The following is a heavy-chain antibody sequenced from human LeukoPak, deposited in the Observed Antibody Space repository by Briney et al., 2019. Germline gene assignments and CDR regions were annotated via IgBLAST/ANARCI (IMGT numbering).Heavy chain of an antibody. Sequence: ASVKVSCKASGYTFTSYGISWVRHAPGQGLEWMGWISAYNGNTNYAQKLQGRVTMTTDTSTSTAYMELRSLRSDDTAVYYCARGISGYSYGLGPNWFDPWGQGTLVTVSS. CDR2: ISAYNGNT. V-gene: IGHV1-18*01. CDR1: GYTFTSYG. J-gene: IGHJ5*02. CDR3: ARGISGYSYGLGPNWFDP. D-gene: IGHD5-18*01.